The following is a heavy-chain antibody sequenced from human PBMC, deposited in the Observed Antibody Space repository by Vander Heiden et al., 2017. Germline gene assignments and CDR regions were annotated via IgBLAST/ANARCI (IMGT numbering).Heavy chain of an antibody. J-gene: IGHJ5*02. CDR1: GFTFSGSA. D-gene: IGHD6-6*01. CDR3: TRPSGSTYSSSSSWFDP. Sequence: EVQLVESGGGLVQPGGSLKLPCAASGFTFSGSAMHWVRQASGKGLGWVGRIRSKANSYATAYAASVKGRFTIARDDSKNTAYLQMNSLKTEDTAVYYCTRPSGSTYSSSSSWFDPWGQGTLVTVSS. CDR2: IRSKANSYAT. V-gene: IGHV3-73*02.